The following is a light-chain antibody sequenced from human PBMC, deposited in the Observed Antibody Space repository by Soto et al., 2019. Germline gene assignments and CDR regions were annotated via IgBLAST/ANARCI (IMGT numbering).Light chain of an antibody. CDR2: DAS. Sequence: DLQMTQSPSTLSASVGDRVTITCRASESISGWLAWYQQKPGKAPKLLIFDASSLESGVPSRFSGSGSGTEFTLTISSLQPDDFATYYCQQYNSYLSTFGQGTKLEIK. J-gene: IGKJ2*01. CDR3: QQYNSYLST. CDR1: ESISGW. V-gene: IGKV1-5*01.